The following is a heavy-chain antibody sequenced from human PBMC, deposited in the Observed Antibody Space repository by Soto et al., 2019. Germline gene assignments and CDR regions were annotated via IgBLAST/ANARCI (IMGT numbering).Heavy chain of an antibody. Sequence: VQLVESGGGLVKPGGSLRLSCAASGFTFSSYSMNWVRQAPGKGLEWVSSISSSSSYIYYTDSVKGRFTISRDNAKNSLYLQMNSLRAEDTAVYYCARGVRASGWSTTNYYYYGMDVWGQGTTVTVSS. D-gene: IGHD6-19*01. CDR2: ISSSSSYI. J-gene: IGHJ6*02. V-gene: IGHV3-21*01. CDR1: GFTFSSYS. CDR3: ARGVRASGWSTTNYYYYGMDV.